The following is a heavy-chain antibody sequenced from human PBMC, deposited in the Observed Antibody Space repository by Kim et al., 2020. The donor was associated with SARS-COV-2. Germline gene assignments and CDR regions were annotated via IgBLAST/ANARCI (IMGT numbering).Heavy chain of an antibody. CDR3: ASLDSSGSQGYFDY. CDR1: GGSISSGDYY. CDR2: IYYSGST. J-gene: IGHJ4*02. V-gene: IGHV4-30-4*01. D-gene: IGHD3-22*01. Sequence: SETLSLTCTVSGGSISSGDYYWSWIRQPPGKGLEWIGYIYYSGSTYYNPSLKSRVTISVDTSKNQFSLKLSSVTAADTAVYYCASLDSSGSQGYFDYWGQGTLVTVSS.